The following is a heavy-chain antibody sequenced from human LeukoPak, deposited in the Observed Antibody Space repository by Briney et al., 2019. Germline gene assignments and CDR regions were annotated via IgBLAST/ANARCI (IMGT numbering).Heavy chain of an antibody. CDR2: IYYSGST. Sequence: SETLSLTCTVSGGSISSYYWSWIRQPLGKGLEWIGYIYYSGSTNYNPSLKSRVTISVDTSKNQFSLKLSSVTAADTAVYYCARVLVRGVITYFDYWGQGTLVTVSS. V-gene: IGHV4-59*12. CDR3: ARVLVRGVITYFDY. J-gene: IGHJ4*02. CDR1: GGSISSYY. D-gene: IGHD3-10*01.